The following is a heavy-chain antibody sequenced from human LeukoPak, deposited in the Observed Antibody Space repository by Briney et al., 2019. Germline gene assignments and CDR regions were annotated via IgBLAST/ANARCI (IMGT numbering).Heavy chain of an antibody. V-gene: IGHV3-48*01. CDR2: ISGSSNSI. CDR1: GFTFSTYG. D-gene: IGHD5-18*01. J-gene: IGHJ5*02. CDR3: ARDVGYRSWFDP. Sequence: GWSLRLSCATSGFTFSTYGMHWVRQAPGKGLEWVSYISGSSNSIYYADSVKGRFTISRDNAKNSLYLQMNSLRAEDTAVYYCARDVGYRSWFDPWGQGTLVIVSS.